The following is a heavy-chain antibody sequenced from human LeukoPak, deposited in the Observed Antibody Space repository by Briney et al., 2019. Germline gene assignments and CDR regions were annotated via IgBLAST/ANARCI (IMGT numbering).Heavy chain of an antibody. CDR3: ARGGSWFDV. J-gene: IGHJ5*02. Sequence: PGESLRLSCAASGFTFSNYWMSWVRQAPGKGLEWVANIKQSGSEKNYVDSVKDRFTISRDNAENSLYLQVNSLGAEDTAVYYCARGGSWFDVWGQGTLVTVSS. D-gene: IGHD5-12*01. V-gene: IGHV3-7*01. CDR2: IKQSGSEK. CDR1: GFTFSNYW.